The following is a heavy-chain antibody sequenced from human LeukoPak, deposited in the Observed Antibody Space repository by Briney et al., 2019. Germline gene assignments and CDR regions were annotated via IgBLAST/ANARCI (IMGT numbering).Heavy chain of an antibody. Sequence: KTSETLSLTCAVYGGSFSGYYWSWIRQPPGKGLEWIGEINHSGSTNYNPSLKSRVTISVDTSKNQFSLKLSSVTAADTAVYYCARARVYGFDAFDIWSQGTMVTVSS. CDR2: INHSGST. CDR1: GGSFSGYY. J-gene: IGHJ3*02. D-gene: IGHD5/OR15-5a*01. V-gene: IGHV4-34*01. CDR3: ARARVYGFDAFDI.